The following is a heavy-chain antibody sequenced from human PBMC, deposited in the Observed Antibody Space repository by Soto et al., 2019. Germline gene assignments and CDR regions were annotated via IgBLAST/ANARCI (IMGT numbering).Heavy chain of an antibody. Sequence: PSETLSLTCTVSGGSISSYYWSWIRQPPGKGLEWIGYIYYSGSTNYNPSLKSRVTISVDTSKNQFSLKLSSVTAADTAAYYCARVAAVAEYEYFQHWGQGTLVTVSS. D-gene: IGHD6-13*01. CDR2: IYYSGST. V-gene: IGHV4-59*01. CDR1: GGSISSYY. J-gene: IGHJ1*01. CDR3: ARVAAVAEYEYFQH.